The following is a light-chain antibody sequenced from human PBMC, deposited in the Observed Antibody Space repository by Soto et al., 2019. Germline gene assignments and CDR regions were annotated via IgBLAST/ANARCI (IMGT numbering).Light chain of an antibody. CDR1: SSDVGRYDY. Sequence: QSVLTQPRSVSGSPGQSVTMSCTGTSSDVGRYDYVSWYQQHPGKAPKLIVYDVTERPSGVPDRFSGSKSGNTASLTISGLQAEDEADYSCCSFAGSYSYVFGTGTKVTVL. CDR2: DVT. V-gene: IGLV2-11*01. J-gene: IGLJ1*01. CDR3: CSFAGSYSYV.